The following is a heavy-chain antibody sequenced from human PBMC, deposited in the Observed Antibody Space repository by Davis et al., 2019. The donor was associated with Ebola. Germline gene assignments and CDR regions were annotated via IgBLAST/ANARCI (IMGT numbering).Heavy chain of an antibody. J-gene: IGHJ6*02. D-gene: IGHD3-22*01. V-gene: IGHV3-21*04. Sequence: GESLKISCAASGFTFSSYSMNWVRQAPGKGLEWVSSISSSSSYIYYADSVKGRFTISRDNAKNSLYLQMNSLRAEDTAVYYCAREFYYDSSGYYFYYYGMDVWGQGTTVTVSS. CDR1: GFTFSSYS. CDR3: AREFYYDSSGYYFYYYGMDV. CDR2: ISSSSSYI.